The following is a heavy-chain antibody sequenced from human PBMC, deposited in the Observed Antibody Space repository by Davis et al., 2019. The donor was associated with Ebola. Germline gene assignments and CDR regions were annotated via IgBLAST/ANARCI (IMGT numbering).Heavy chain of an antibody. Sequence: GESLKIFCAGSGFRFDSYAMSWVRQAPGKGLEWVSSISSSSSYIYYADSVKGRFTISRDNAKNSLYLQMNSLRAEDTAVYYCASLMGIDYWGQGTLVTVSS. CDR3: ASLMGIDY. CDR2: ISSSSSYI. CDR1: GFRFDSYA. D-gene: IGHD5-24*01. J-gene: IGHJ4*02. V-gene: IGHV3-21*01.